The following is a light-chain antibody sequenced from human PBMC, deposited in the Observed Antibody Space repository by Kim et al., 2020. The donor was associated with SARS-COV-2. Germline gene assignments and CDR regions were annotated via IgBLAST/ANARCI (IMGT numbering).Light chain of an antibody. V-gene: IGKV3-15*01. CDR2: GAS. Sequence: CEPPGGRVTPSCRASQTVNTTVAWYQQKPGQAPRLLIYGASTRATGIPGRFSGSGSGTEFTLTISSLKSEDFALYFCQQYNNWVSFGGGTKVDIK. J-gene: IGKJ4*01. CDR3: QQYNNWVS. CDR1: QTVNTT.